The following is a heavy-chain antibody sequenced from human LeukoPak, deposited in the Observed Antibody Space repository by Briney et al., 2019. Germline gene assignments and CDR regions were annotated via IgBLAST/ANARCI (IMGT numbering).Heavy chain of an antibody. Sequence: PGRSLRLSCAASGFTFSSYGMHWVRQAPGKGLEWVAVISYDGSNKYYADSVKGRFTISRDNSKNTLYLQMNSLRAEDTAVYYCAKDPDLGYCSGGSCYSDYWGQGTLVTVSS. J-gene: IGHJ4*02. CDR1: GFTFSSYG. CDR2: ISYDGSNK. D-gene: IGHD2-15*01. V-gene: IGHV3-30*18. CDR3: AKDPDLGYCSGGSCYSDY.